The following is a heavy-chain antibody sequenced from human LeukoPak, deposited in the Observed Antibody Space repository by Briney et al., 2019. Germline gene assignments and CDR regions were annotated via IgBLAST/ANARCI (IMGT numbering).Heavy chain of an antibody. J-gene: IGHJ5*02. CDR2: ISSSSSTI. CDR3: ASPDWWGVDP. Sequence: QSGGSLRLSCAASGFTFSSYSMNWVRQAPGKGLEWVSYISSSSSTIYYADSVKGRFTISRDNAKNSLYLQMNSLRAEDTAVYYCASPDWWGVDPWGQGTLVTVSS. D-gene: IGHD2-8*02. CDR1: GFTFSSYS. V-gene: IGHV3-48*04.